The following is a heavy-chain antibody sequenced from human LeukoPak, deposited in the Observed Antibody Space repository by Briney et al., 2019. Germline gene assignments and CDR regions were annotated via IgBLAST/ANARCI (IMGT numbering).Heavy chain of an antibody. CDR3: AKDGAWELRFWFDP. CDR2: IRYDGSNK. V-gene: IGHV3-30*02. J-gene: IGHJ5*02. D-gene: IGHD1-26*01. Sequence: PGGSLRLSCAASGFTFSSYGMHWVRQAPGKGLEWVAFIRYDGSNKYYADSVKGRFTISRDNSKNTLYLQMNSLRAEDTAVYYCAKDGAWELRFWFDPWDQGTLVTVSS. CDR1: GFTFSSYG.